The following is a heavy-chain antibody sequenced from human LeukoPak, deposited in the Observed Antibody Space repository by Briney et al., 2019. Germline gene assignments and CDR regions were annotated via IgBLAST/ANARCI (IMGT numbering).Heavy chain of an antibody. CDR2: FYYTGRT. CDR1: GFTFSSYE. J-gene: IGHJ5*02. D-gene: IGHD6-13*01. CDR3: AQSLGSSNWIGNWFDP. V-gene: IGHV4-59*05. Sequence: LRLSCAASGFTFSSYEMNWVRQPPGKGLEWTGSFYYTGRTYYNPSLKSRVTISVDTSKNQFSLKLSSVTAADTAVYYCAQSLGSSNWIGNWFDPWGQGTLVTVSS.